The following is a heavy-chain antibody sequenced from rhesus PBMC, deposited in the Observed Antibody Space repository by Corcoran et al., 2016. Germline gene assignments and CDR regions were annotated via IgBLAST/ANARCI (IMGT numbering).Heavy chain of an antibody. Sequence: EVRLVESGGGLVQSGGSLGLSCAASGFTFRDYSMSWVRQAPGKEPEWIGFIRTKPNGGTSHYAASVQARFTISRDDSKSILSLLMNSLKTDDTAMYYCARGGYGTGFFDYWGQGVLVTVSS. CDR1: GFTFRDYS. V-gene: IGHV3-116*02. D-gene: IGHD6-31*01. CDR3: ARGGYGTGFFDY. J-gene: IGHJ4*01. CDR2: IRTKPNGGTS.